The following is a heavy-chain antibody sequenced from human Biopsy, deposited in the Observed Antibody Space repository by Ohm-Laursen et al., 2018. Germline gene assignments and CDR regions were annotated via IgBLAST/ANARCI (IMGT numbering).Heavy chain of an antibody. Sequence: SDTLSLTCTVSRDSISNYYWTWIRQPPGKGLEWIGYIYYTGSTNYNPSVKSRATISVDTSKNQFSLKLNSVTAADTAVYFCARDSRGGHLNTTLITGKNLDSWGQGILVTVSS. J-gene: IGHJ4*02. D-gene: IGHD3-16*01. V-gene: IGHV4-59*01. CDR3: ARDSRGGHLNTTLITGKNLDS. CDR2: IYYTGST. CDR1: RDSISNYY.